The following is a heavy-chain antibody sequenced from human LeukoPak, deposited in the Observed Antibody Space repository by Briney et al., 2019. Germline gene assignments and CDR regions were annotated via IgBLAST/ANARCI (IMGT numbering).Heavy chain of an antibody. CDR2: INHSGST. CDR1: VGSFSGYY. CDR3: ARGYYGSGSHCCHMDV. J-gene: IGHJ6*03. D-gene: IGHD3-10*01. Sequence: SETLSLTCAVYVGSFSGYYWSWIRQPPGKGLEWIGEINHSGSTNYNSSLKSRVTISVDTSKNQFSLKLSSVTAADTSVYYCARGYYGSGSHCCHMDVWGKGTTITVS. V-gene: IGHV4-34*01.